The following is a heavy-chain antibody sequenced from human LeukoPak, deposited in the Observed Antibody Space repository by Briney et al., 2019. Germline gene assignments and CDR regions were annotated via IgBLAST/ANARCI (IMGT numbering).Heavy chain of an antibody. V-gene: IGHV3-7*03. CDR1: GFTFSSYW. J-gene: IGHJ4*02. CDR2: IKQDGSEK. Sequence: GGSLRLSCAASGFTFSSYWMSWVRQAPGKGLEWVANIKQDGSEKYYVDSVKGRFTISRDNAKNSLYLQMNSLRAEDTAVYYCAKDRGYFDWLSPDYWGQGTLVTVSS. CDR3: AKDRGYFDWLSPDY. D-gene: IGHD3-9*01.